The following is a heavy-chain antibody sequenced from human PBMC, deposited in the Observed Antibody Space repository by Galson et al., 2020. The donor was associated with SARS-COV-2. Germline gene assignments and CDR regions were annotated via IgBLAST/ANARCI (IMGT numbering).Heavy chain of an antibody. V-gene: IGHV3-21*01. CDR3: AIRSGGSLGDAFDI. Sequence: NSGGSLRLSCAASGFTFRSYSMNWVRQAPGTGLEWVSSISSSSSYISYAASVKGRFTISRDNAKNSLYLQMNSLGAEDTAVYYCAIRSGGSLGDAFDIWGQGNGHRLF. D-gene: IGHD2-15*01. CDR2: ISSSSSYI. CDR1: GFTFRSYS. J-gene: IGHJ3*02.